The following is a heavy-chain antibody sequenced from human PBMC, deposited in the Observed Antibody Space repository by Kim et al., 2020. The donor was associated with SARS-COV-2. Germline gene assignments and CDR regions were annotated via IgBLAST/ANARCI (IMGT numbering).Heavy chain of an antibody. V-gene: IGHV3-9*01. Sequence: ADSVKGRFTISRDNAKNSLYLQMNSLRAEDTALYYCAKDGGDWGYYFDYWGQGTLVTVSS. CDR3: AKDGGDWGYYFDY. D-gene: IGHD2-21*02. J-gene: IGHJ4*02.